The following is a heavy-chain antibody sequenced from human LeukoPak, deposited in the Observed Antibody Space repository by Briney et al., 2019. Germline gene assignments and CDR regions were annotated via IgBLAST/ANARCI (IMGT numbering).Heavy chain of an antibody. Sequence: PSETLSLTCKVSGDSISNSGWSWGWVRQFPGKGLEWIGTMPFDENVADNEIPSYNPSLKRRVIISAEKSKNQLSLKVNSVTAADTASYYCARLTLTGVPARGWFDAWGQGTLVIVSS. CDR1: GDSISNSGWS. J-gene: IGHJ5*02. D-gene: IGHD3-3*01. CDR3: ARLTLTGVPARGWFDA. V-gene: IGHV4-39*01. CDR2: MPFDENVADNEIP.